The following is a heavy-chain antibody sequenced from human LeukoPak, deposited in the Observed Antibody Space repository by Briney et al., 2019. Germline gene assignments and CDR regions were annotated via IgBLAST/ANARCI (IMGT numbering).Heavy chain of an antibody. CDR1: RYTFTTLG. CDR3: ARLGSDCGGGNCY. D-gene: IGHD2-15*01. CDR2: INTYNGNT. J-gene: IGHJ4*02. V-gene: IGHV1-18*01. Sequence: ASVKVSCKASRYTFTTLGITWVRQAPGQGLEWMGWINTYNGNTNYAQNLQGRVTMTTDTSTSTAYMELRSLTSDDTAVYYCARLGSDCGGGNCYWGQGTLVTVSS.